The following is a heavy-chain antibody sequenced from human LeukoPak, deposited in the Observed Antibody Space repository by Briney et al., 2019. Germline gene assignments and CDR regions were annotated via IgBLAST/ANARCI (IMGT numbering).Heavy chain of an antibody. CDR3: TRDTGTTGEVKFDP. V-gene: IGHV4-59*12. D-gene: IGHD4-17*01. CDR1: GGSISSYY. J-gene: IGHJ5*02. Sequence: SETLSLTCTVSGGSISSYYWSWIRQPPGKGLEWIGYIYYSGTTNYNPSLKSRVTISVDTSKSQFSLNLMSVTAADTAVYYCTRDTGTTGEVKFDPWGQGTLVTVSS. CDR2: IYYSGTT.